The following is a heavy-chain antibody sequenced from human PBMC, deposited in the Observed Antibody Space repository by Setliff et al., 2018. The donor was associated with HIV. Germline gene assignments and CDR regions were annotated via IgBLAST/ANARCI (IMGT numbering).Heavy chain of an antibody. J-gene: IGHJ4*02. CDR2: IHHSGTT. V-gene: IGHV4-34*01. CDR1: GGSISSHY. CDR3: ARGTYYNGGHLPLDS. D-gene: IGHD2-8*01. Sequence: SETLSLTCSVSGGSISSHYWSWIRQPPGKGLEWIGEIHHSGTTKNNPSLQSRVTISVDTSKNQFSLELTSVTAADTAVYYCARGTYYNGGHLPLDSWGQGALVTVSS.